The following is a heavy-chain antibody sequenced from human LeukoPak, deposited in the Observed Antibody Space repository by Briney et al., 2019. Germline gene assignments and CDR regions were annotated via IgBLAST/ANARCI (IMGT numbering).Heavy chain of an antibody. J-gene: IGHJ3*02. V-gene: IGHV1-8*03. CDR2: MNPNSGNT. CDR1: GYTFTSYD. D-gene: IGHD4-17*01. CDR3: ARIRTVTTGYDAFDI. Sequence: GASVKVSCKASGYTFTSYDINWVRQAIGQGLEWMGWMNPNSGNTGYAQKFQGRVTITRNTSISTAYMELSSLRSEDTAVYYCARIRTVTTGYDAFDIWAKGQWSPSLQ.